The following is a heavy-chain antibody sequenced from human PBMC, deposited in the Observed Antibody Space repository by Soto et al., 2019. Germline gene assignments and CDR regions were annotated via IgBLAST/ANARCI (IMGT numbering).Heavy chain of an antibody. J-gene: IGHJ3*02. Sequence: QVQLVQSGAEVKKPGASVKVSCKASGYTFTGYYMHWVRQAPGQGLEWMGWINPNSGGTNYAQKFQGWVTMTRDTSISTAYMELSRLRSDDTSVYYCATFFWGIEGDAFDIWGQGTMVTVSS. CDR1: GYTFTGYY. V-gene: IGHV1-2*04. CDR3: ATFFWGIEGDAFDI. CDR2: INPNSGGT. D-gene: IGHD6-13*01.